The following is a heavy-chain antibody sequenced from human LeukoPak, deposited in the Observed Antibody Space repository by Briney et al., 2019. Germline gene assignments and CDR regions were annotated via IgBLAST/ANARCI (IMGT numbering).Heavy chain of an antibody. CDR1: GFIFSTYW. V-gene: IGHV3-7*01. CDR2: ITQDGSQK. CDR3: ARYFNTNGYSSLRGDY. D-gene: IGHD3-22*01. J-gene: IGHJ4*02. Sequence: GGSLRLSCAASGFIFSTYWMKWVRQAPGKGLEWVASITQDGSQKYYLDSVKGRFTISRDNAKSSLYLQMNSLRAEDAAVYYCARYFNTNGYSSLRGDYWGQGTLVTVSS.